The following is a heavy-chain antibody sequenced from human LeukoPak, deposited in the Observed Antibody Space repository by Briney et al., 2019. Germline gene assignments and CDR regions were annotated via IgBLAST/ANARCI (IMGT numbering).Heavy chain of an antibody. CDR2: IYFSGRT. CDR3: ARGGSYWDS. Sequence: SETLPLTCTVSGGSIRITSYYWGWIRQSPGREPEWIGSIYFSGRTHYNPSLESRVTISVDTSNNQFSLRLNSVTAADPAVYYCARGGSYWDSWGQGTLVTVSS. CDR1: GGSIRITSYY. V-gene: IGHV4-39*07. D-gene: IGHD3-10*01. J-gene: IGHJ4*02.